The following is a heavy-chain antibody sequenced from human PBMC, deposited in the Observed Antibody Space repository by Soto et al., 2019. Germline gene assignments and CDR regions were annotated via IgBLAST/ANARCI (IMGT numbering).Heavy chain of an antibody. CDR2: ISKDGSNK. CDR1: GFTFSSYG. Sequence: QVQLVESGGGVVQPGRSLRLSCAASGFTFSSYGMHWVRQAPGKGLEWVAVISKDGSNKYYADSVKGRFAISRDNSKNTLYLQMNSLRAEDTAVYYCAKPPGFVLRWGVISLWGFDYWGQGTLVTVSS. V-gene: IGHV3-30*18. D-gene: IGHD3-16*02. J-gene: IGHJ4*02. CDR3: AKPPGFVLRWGVISLWGFDY.